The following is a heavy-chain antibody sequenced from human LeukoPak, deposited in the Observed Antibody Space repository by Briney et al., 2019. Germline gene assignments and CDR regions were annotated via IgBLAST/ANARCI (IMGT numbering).Heavy chain of an antibody. Sequence: ASVKVSCKASGYTFTSYGIGWVRQAPGQGLEWMGWISAYNGNTNYAQKLQGRVTMTTDTSTSTAYMELRSLRSDDTAVYYCARGDGLWDANAFDIWGQGTMVTVSS. D-gene: IGHD5-18*01. J-gene: IGHJ3*02. CDR2: ISAYNGNT. CDR1: GYTFTSYG. V-gene: IGHV1-18*01. CDR3: ARGDGLWDANAFDI.